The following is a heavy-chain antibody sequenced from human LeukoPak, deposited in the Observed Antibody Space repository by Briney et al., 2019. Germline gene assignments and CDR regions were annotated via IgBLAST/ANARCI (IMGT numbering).Heavy chain of an antibody. J-gene: IGHJ4*02. CDR1: GFTVSSYA. CDR3: ARHKQSHGNFDC. V-gene: IGHV3-13*01. CDR2: LGIAGDT. D-gene: IGHD1-26*01. Sequence: GGSLRLSCAASGFTVSSYAMHWVRQPIGKGLEWVSALGIAGDTFYRGSAKGPFTISRENAKNSLSLQKNSLRAEDTAMYYCARHKQSHGNFDCWGQRTLVTASS.